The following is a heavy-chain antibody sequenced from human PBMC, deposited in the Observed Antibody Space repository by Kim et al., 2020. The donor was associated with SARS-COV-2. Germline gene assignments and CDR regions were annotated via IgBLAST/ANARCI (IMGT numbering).Heavy chain of an antibody. Sequence: YYADSVKGRFTISRDNSKNTLYLQMNSLRAEDTAVYYCARDENPSSWFDYWGQGTLVTVSS. J-gene: IGHJ5*01. CDR3: ARDENPSSWFDY. D-gene: IGHD6-13*01. V-gene: IGHV3-30*01.